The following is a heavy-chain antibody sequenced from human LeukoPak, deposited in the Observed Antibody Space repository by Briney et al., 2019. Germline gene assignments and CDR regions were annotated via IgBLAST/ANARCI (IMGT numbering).Heavy chain of an antibody. Sequence: ASVKVSCKASGYTFTRYYMHWVRQAPGQGLEWMGWINPNSGGTNYAQKFQGRVTMTRDTSISTAYMELSRLRSDDTAVYYCARSVYYDFWSGYLAYYFDYWGQGTLVTVSS. CDR2: INPNSGGT. V-gene: IGHV1-2*02. CDR1: GYTFTRYY. J-gene: IGHJ4*02. CDR3: ARSVYYDFWSGYLAYYFDY. D-gene: IGHD3-3*01.